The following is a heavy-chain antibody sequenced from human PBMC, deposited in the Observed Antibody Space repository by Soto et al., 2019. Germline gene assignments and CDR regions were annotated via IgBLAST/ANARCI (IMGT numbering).Heavy chain of an antibody. V-gene: IGHV3-21*01. CDR2: ISSSSSYI. D-gene: IGHD3-3*01. J-gene: IGHJ6*02. CDR1: GFTFSSYS. CDR3: ANEHKTITIFGVGGMDV. Sequence: GGSLRLSCAASGFTFSSYSMNWVRQAPGKGLEWVSSISSSSSYIYYADSVKGRFTISRDNAKNSLYLQMNSLTAADTAVYYCANEHKTITIFGVGGMDVWGQGTTVTVSS.